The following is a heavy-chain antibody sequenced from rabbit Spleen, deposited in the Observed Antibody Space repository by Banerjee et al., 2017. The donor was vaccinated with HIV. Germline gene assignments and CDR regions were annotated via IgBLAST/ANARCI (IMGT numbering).Heavy chain of an antibody. Sequence: CIYTSSGSTYYASWAKGRFTISKTSSTTMTLQMTSLTAADTATYFCARLPIDYHNGMDLWGQGTLVTVS. CDR2: IYTSSGST. CDR3: ARLPIDYHNGMDL. V-gene: IGHV1S40*01. D-gene: IGHD2-1*01. J-gene: IGHJ6*01.